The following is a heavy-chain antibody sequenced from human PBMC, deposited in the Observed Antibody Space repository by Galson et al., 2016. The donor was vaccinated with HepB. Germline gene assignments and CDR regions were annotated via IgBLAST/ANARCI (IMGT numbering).Heavy chain of an antibody. D-gene: IGHD3-22*01. V-gene: IGHV1-69*13. CDR2: IIPMSGTA. Sequence: SVKVSCKASGGIFSSYAISWVRQAPGQGLEWMGGIIPMSGTANYAQKFQGRVTITADESTSTAYMELSSLRSEDTAVYYCARDRYYYDSSGYSHFDYWGQGTLVTVSS. CDR3: ARDRYYYDSSGYSHFDY. J-gene: IGHJ4*02. CDR1: GGIFSSYA.